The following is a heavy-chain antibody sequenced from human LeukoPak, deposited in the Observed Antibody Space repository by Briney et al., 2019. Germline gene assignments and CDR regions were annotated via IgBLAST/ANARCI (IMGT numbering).Heavy chain of an antibody. Sequence: SGGSLRLSCAASGFTFSSYAMSWVRQAPGKGLEWVSAISGSGGSTYYADSVKGRFTISRNNSKNTLYLQMNSLRAEDTAVYCCARVPAASLSGWWFDPWGQGTLVTVSS. CDR3: ARVPAASLSGWWFDP. D-gene: IGHD2-2*01. J-gene: IGHJ5*02. CDR2: ISGSGGST. CDR1: GFTFSSYA. V-gene: IGHV3-23*01.